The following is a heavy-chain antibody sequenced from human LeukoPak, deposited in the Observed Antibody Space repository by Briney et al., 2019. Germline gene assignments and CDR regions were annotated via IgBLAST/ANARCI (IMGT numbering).Heavy chain of an antibody. CDR2: VSGSGGTT. CDR3: ARSPAYSSSWYAFDY. D-gene: IGHD6-13*01. Sequence: GGTLRLSCAVSGFTFSSYGMSWVRQAPGKGLEWVSGVSGSGGTTYYADSVKGRFTISRDNSKNTLYLQMNSLRAEDTAVYYCARSPAYSSSWYAFDYWGQGTLVTVSS. CDR1: GFTFSSYG. V-gene: IGHV3-23*01. J-gene: IGHJ4*02.